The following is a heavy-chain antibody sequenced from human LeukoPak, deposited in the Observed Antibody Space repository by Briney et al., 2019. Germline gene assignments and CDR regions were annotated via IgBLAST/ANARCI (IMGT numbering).Heavy chain of an antibody. D-gene: IGHD3-22*01. J-gene: IGHJ3*02. CDR3: AREAYYYDSSGYYPGAFDI. CDR2: ISSSSSYI. CDR1: GFTFSSYS. Sequence: PGGSLRLSCAASGFTFSSYSMNWVRQAPGKGLEWVSSISSSSSYIYYADSVKGRFTISRDNAKNSLYLQMNSLRAEDTAVYYCAREAYYYDSSGYYPGAFDIWGQGTMVTVSS. V-gene: IGHV3-21*01.